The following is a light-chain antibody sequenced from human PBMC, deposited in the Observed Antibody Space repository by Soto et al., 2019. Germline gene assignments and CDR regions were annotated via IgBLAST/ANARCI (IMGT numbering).Light chain of an antibody. CDR3: QQRYQWPPLT. V-gene: IGKV3-11*01. CDR1: QSVVRY. Sequence: EIVLTQYPATLSLSPGDRATLSCRASQSVVRYVAWYQQKPGQAPRLLIYDATNRATGIPDRFSGSGSGTDFTLTISSLEPEDFAVYYCQQRYQWPPLTFGGGTKVEVK. CDR2: DAT. J-gene: IGKJ4*01.